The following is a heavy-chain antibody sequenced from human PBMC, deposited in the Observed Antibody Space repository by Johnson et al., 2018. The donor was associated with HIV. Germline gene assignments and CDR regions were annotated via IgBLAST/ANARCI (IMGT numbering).Heavy chain of an antibody. J-gene: IGHJ3*02. D-gene: IGHD3-16*01. Sequence: EKLVESGGGVVQPGRSLRLSCPASGFTFDDYGMSWGRPAPGKGREWGSGINWNGGSTGSADHVKGGFTISRDTAQNSLYLQMNSLRAEDTAWYYCARGRLGDPFPGAFDIWRQGTMVTVSS. CDR1: GFTFDDYG. CDR2: INWNGGST. V-gene: IGHV3-20*04. CDR3: ARGRLGDPFPGAFDI.